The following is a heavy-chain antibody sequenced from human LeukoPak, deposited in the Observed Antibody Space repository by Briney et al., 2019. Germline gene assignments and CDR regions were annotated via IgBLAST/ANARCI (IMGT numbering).Heavy chain of an antibody. CDR2: IRPSGNNT. Sequence: GGALRLSCAASGFTFSSYDMTWVRQAPGRGLEWVSSIRPSGNNTYYGDSVKGRFTISRDNSKNRLYLEVISLTADDTAVYYGAKDDAWLRFGEWSQGTLVTVSS. J-gene: IGHJ4*02. D-gene: IGHD3-10*01. V-gene: IGHV3-23*01. CDR1: GFTFSSYD. CDR3: AKDDAWLRFGE.